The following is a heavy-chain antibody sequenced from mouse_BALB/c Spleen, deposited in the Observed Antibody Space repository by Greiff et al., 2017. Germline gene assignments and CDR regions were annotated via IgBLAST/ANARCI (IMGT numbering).Heavy chain of an antibody. CDR2: IDPENGDT. CDR1: GFNIKDYY. V-gene: IGHV14-4*02. Sequence: EVKLMESGAELVRSGASVKLSCTASGFNIKDYYMHWVKQRPEQGLEWIGWIDPENGDTEYAPKFQGKATMTADTSSNTAYLQLSSLTSEDTAVYYCNAWDFDYWGQGTTLTVSS. CDR3: NAWDFDY. J-gene: IGHJ2*01.